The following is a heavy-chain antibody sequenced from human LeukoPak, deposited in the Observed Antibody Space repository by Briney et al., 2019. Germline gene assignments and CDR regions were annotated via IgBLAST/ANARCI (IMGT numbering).Heavy chain of an antibody. CDR2: ISWNSGSI. CDR3: AIDMAQDGYNPFDY. D-gene: IGHD5-24*01. Sequence: GGSLRLSCAASGFTFDDYAMHWVRQAPGKGLEGVSGISWNSGSIGYADSVKGRFTISRDNAKNSLYLQMNSLRAEDTALYYCAIDMAQDGYNPFDYWGQGTLVTVSS. V-gene: IGHV3-9*01. CDR1: GFTFDDYA. J-gene: IGHJ4*02.